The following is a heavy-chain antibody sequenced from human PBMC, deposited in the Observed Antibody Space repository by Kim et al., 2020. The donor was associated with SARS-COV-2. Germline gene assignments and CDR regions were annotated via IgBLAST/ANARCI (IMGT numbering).Heavy chain of an antibody. CDR3: ARLYSSPFDY. CDR2: T. D-gene: IGHD6-13*01. J-gene: IGHJ4*02. V-gene: IGHV5-51*01. Sequence: TRYGPSFQGQVTISADTSISTAYLQWSSLKASDTAMYYCARLYSSPFDYWGQGTLVTVSS.